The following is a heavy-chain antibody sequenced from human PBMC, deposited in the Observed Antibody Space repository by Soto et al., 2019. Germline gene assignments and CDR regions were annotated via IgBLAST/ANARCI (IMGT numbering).Heavy chain of an antibody. V-gene: IGHV1-46*01. CDR2: INPSGGST. J-gene: IGHJ4*02. CDR1: GYTFTSYY. CDR3: AGDREWVIDY. Sequence: QVQLVQSGAEVKKPGASVKVSCKASGYTFTSYYMHWVRQAPGQGLEWMGIINPSGGSTSHAQKFQGRVTMPRDTPTRTVYMQLSRLRSEDTAVYYCAGDREWVIDYWGQGTLVNVSS. D-gene: IGHD3-3*01.